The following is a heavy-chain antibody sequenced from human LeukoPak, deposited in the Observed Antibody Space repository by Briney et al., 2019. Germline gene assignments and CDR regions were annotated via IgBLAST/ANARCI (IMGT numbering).Heavy chain of an antibody. V-gene: IGHV3-23*01. Sequence: GGSPRLSCTTSGFSFSSYAMSWVRQAPGKGLEWVSAMSSSDDGRYYAASVRGRFTISRDTSRSTLYLQMNSLRAEDAAVYYCAKAPVTSCRGAFCYPFDYWGQGTLVTVSS. CDR3: AKAPVTSCRGAFCYPFDY. J-gene: IGHJ4*02. CDR1: GFSFSSYA. D-gene: IGHD2-15*01. CDR2: MSSSDDGR.